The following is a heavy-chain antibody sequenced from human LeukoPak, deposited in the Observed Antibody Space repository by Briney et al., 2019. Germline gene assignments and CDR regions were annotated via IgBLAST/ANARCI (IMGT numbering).Heavy chain of an antibody. CDR3: TRGDIARADYGMDV. J-gene: IGHJ6*02. V-gene: IGHV3-49*03. Sequence: GGSLRLSCTASGFTFGDYAMSWFRQAPGKGLEWVGFIRSKAYGGTTEYAASVKGRFTISRDDSKSIAYLQMNSLKTEDTAVYYCTRGDIARADYGMDVWGQGTTVTVSS. CDR1: GFTFGDYA. D-gene: IGHD6-6*01. CDR2: IRSKAYGGTT.